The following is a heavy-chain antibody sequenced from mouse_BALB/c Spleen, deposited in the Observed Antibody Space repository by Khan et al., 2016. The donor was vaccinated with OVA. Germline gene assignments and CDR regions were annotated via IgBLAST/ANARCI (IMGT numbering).Heavy chain of an antibody. V-gene: IGHV1-7*01. D-gene: IGHD2-12*01. CDR3: ARRGLYDILAY. CDR2: IDPSTGNT. CDR1: GYTFTTYW. J-gene: IGHJ3*01. Sequence: VQLQESGAELAKPGASVKMSCKVSGYTFTTYWMHWVKQRPGQGLEWIGYIDPSTGNTEYNQKFKDKATSTTDKSSSTAYMQLSSLTSEDSAVYYCARRGLYDILAYWGQGTLVTVSA.